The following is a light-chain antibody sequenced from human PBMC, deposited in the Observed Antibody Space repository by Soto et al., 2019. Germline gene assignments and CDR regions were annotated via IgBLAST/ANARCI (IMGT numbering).Light chain of an antibody. J-gene: IGKJ3*01. V-gene: IGKV1-8*01. CDR1: QGISSY. CDR3: QPSYSYPRT. Sequence: ALRMTQSPSSLSASTGDRVTITWRASQGISSYLAWYKQQQGKAPKLLIYAASTLQSGVPSRYSCSGSGTYFTLTISCPQSEDVATYDCQPSYSYPRTVGPGTKEDIK. CDR2: AAS.